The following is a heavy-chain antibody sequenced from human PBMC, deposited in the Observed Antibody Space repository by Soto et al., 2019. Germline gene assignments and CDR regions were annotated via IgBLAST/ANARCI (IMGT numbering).Heavy chain of an antibody. D-gene: IGHD3-10*01. J-gene: IGHJ4*02. CDR2: IIPILGIA. CDR3: ARSRKGITMVRGVIQLDY. CDR1: GGTFSSYT. V-gene: IGHV1-69*02. Sequence: GASVKVSCKASGGTFSSYTISWVLQAPGQGLEWLGRIIPILGIANYAQKFQGRVTITADKSTSTVYMELSSLRSEDTAVYYCARSRKGITMVRGVIQLDYWGQGTLVTVSS.